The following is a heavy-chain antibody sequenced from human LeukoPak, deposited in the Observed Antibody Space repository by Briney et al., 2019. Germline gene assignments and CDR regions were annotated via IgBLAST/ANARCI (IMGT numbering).Heavy chain of an antibody. CDR3: ARGRSVAVLGDYFDY. J-gene: IGHJ4*02. V-gene: IGHV3-48*03. Sequence: GGSLRLSCAASGFTFSSYEMNWVRQAPGKGLEWVSYISSSGSTIYCADSVKGRFTISRDNAKNSLYLQMNSLRAEDTAVYYCARGRSVAVLGDYFDYWGQGTLVTVSS. CDR1: GFTFSSYE. D-gene: IGHD6-19*01. CDR2: ISSSGSTI.